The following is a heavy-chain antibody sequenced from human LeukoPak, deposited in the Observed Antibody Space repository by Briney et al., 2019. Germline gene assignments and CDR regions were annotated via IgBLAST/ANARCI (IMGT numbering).Heavy chain of an antibody. CDR2: IYPGDSDT. D-gene: IGHD3-9*01. CDR3: ARRDYDILTGYYNYFDY. CDR1: GSTFTSYW. V-gene: IGHV5-51*01. J-gene: IGHJ4*02. Sequence: GESLKFPCQGSGSTFTSYWFGWVRQLPGKGLEWMGIIYPGDSDTRYSPSFQGQVTISADKSISTAYLQWSSLKASDTAMYYCARRDYDILTGYYNYFDYWGQGTLVTVSS.